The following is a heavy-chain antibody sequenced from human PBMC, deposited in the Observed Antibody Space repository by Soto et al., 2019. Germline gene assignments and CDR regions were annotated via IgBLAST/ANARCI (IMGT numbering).Heavy chain of an antibody. J-gene: IGHJ4*02. Sequence: EVQLVESGGGLVQPGGSQRLSCAASGITVSSNYMNWFRQAPGKGLEWLSVLYSDGSSYYADSVKGRFTISIDDSKNTLYLQMNSVRAGDMALYYCAACNGFWSDLYYWRQGTLVTVSS. CDR3: AACNGFWSDLYY. CDR2: LYSDGSS. D-gene: IGHD3-3*01. CDR1: GITVSSNY. V-gene: IGHV3-66*01.